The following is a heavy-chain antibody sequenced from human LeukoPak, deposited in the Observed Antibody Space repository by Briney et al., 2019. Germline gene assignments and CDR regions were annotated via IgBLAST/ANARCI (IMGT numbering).Heavy chain of an antibody. CDR2: IYYSGST. V-gene: IGHV4-59*01. CDR1: GGSISSYY. Sequence: SETLSLTCTVSGGSISSYYWSWIRQPAGKGLEWIGYIYYSGSTNYNPSLKSRVTISVDTSKNQFSLKLSSVTAADTAVYYCARDYYGSGSYYTDYWGQGTLVTVSS. D-gene: IGHD3-10*01. J-gene: IGHJ4*02. CDR3: ARDYYGSGSYYTDY.